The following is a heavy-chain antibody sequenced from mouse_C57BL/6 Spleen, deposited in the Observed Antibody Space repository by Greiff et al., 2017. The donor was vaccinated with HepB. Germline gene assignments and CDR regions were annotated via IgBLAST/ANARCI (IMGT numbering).Heavy chain of an antibody. V-gene: IGHV1-69*01. J-gene: IGHJ4*01. CDR2: IDPSDSYT. D-gene: IGHD3-2*02. CDR3: ARRDSSGSYYAMDY. Sequence: QVQLQQSGAELVMPGASVKLSCKASGYTFTSYWMHWVKQRPGQGLEWIGEIDPSDSYTNYNQKFKGKSTLTVDKSSSTAYMQLSSLTSEDSAVYYCARRDSSGSYYAMDYWGQGTSVTVSS. CDR1: GYTFTSYW.